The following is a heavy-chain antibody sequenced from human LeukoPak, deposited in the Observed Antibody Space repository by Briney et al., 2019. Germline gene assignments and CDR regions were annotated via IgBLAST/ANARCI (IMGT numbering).Heavy chain of an antibody. J-gene: IGHJ4*02. Sequence: GGSLRLSCIASGFRLSGYAMSWVRQAPGKGLEWVSTISGGGDAAYYADSVKGRSTISRDNSKNTLYLQMNSLRAEDTAVYYCSRKYDSSGYFDYWGRGTLVTVSS. CDR2: ISGGGDAA. V-gene: IGHV3-23*01. D-gene: IGHD3-22*01. CDR3: SRKYDSSGYFDY. CDR1: GFRLSGYA.